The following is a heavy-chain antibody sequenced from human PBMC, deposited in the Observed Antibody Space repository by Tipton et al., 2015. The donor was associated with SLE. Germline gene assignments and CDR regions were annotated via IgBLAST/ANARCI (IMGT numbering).Heavy chain of an antibody. V-gene: IGHV4-30-4*08. CDR1: GGSISSGDYY. CDR2: IYYSGST. CDR3: ARLTIFGVGWAFDI. Sequence: TLSLTCTVSGGSISSGDYYWSWIRQPPGKGLEWIGYIYYSGSTYYNPSLKSRVTISVDTSKKQFSLKLSSVTAADTAVYYCARLTIFGVGWAFDIWGQGTMVTVSS. J-gene: IGHJ3*02. D-gene: IGHD3-3*01.